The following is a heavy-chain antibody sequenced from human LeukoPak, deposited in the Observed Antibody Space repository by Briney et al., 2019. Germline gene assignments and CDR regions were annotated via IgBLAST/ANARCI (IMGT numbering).Heavy chain of an antibody. J-gene: IGHJ6*02. CDR1: GGSFSGYY. V-gene: IGHV4-34*01. D-gene: IGHD3-10*01. CDR3: AKDGRGSGTYAFYYAMDV. Sequence: SETLSLTCAVYGGSFSGYYWSWIRQPPGKGLEWIGEINHSGSTNYNPSLKSRVTISVDTSKNQFSLKLSSVTAADTAVYYCAKDGRGSGTYAFYYAMDVWGQGTTVTVSS. CDR2: INHSGST.